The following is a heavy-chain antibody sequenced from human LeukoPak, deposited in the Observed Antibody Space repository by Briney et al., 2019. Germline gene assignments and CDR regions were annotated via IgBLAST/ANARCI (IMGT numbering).Heavy chain of an antibody. Sequence: GGSLRLSCAASGFTFSTYTMNWVRQAPGKGLEWVSSISSSSNNINYADSVKGRFTISRDNAMNSVHLQMNSLRVEDTAVYYCTRGYQRPDYWGQGTLITVSS. CDR2: ISSSSNNI. V-gene: IGHV3-21*01. D-gene: IGHD2-2*01. CDR1: GFTFSTYT. J-gene: IGHJ4*02. CDR3: TRGYQRPDY.